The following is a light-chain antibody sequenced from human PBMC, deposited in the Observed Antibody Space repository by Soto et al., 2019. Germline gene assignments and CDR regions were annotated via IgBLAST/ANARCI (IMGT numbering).Light chain of an antibody. Sequence: GLTQSPGTVSLSTGKGATRSWRASQSVSNNYLAWYQQKPGQAPRLVIYGASNRATGIPDRFSASGSGTDFTLTISRLEPEDFAVYYCQQYISPPLTFGQGTKVDIK. CDR2: GAS. CDR3: QQYISPPLT. CDR1: QSVSNNY. J-gene: IGKJ1*01. V-gene: IGKV3-20*01.